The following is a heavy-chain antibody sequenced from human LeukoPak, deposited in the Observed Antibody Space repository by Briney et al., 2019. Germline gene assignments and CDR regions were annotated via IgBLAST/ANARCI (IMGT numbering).Heavy chain of an antibody. CDR1: GGSISSSSYY. Sequence: PSETLSLTCTVSGGSISSSSYYWGWIRQPPGKGLEWIGSIYYSGSTYYNPSLKSRVTISVDTSKNQFSLKLSSVTAADTAVYYCASQVMSFSRYYYYMDVWGKGTTVTVSS. D-gene: IGHD3-16*01. CDR3: ASQVMSFSRYYYYMDV. CDR2: IYYSGST. J-gene: IGHJ6*03. V-gene: IGHV4-39*01.